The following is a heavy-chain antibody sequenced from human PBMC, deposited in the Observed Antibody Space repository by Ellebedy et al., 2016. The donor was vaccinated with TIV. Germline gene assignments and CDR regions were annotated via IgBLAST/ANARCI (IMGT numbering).Heavy chain of an antibody. CDR1: GYTLTELS. V-gene: IGHV1-24*01. CDR3: ASFLKAAGDYYYYGMDV. D-gene: IGHD6-13*01. Sequence: ASVKVSCXVSGYTLTELSMHWVRQAPGKGLEWMGGFDPEDGETIYTQKFQGRVTMTEDTSTDTAYMELSSLRSEDTAVYYCASFLKAAGDYYYYGMDVWGQGTTVTVSS. J-gene: IGHJ6*02. CDR2: FDPEDGET.